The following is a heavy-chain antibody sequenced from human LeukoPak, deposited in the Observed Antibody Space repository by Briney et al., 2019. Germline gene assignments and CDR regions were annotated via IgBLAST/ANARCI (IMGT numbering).Heavy chain of an antibody. Sequence: GGSLRLSCAASGFTFSRYSMNWVRQAPGKGLEWVSSISSTSSDKYYADSVKGRFTISRDNAKNSLYLQMNSLRAEDTAVYYCARPRYCSGGTCHACDYWGQGTLVTVSS. V-gene: IGHV3-21*01. D-gene: IGHD2-15*01. CDR2: ISSTSSDK. CDR1: GFTFSRYS. J-gene: IGHJ4*02. CDR3: ARPRYCSGGTCHACDY.